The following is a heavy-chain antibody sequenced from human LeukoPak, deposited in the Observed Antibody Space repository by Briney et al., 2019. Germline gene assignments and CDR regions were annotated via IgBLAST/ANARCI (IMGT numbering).Heavy chain of an antibody. J-gene: IGHJ6*02. CDR2: IYDSGST. CDR1: GGSIRSSYYY. CDR3: ARENYYGMEV. V-gene: IGHV4-39*02. Sequence: ASETLSLTCTVSGGSIRSSYYYRGWIRQPPGKGLEWIGSIYDSGSTYYNPSLKSRVTISVDTSKNQFSLKLNSVTAADTAVYYCARENYYGMEVWGQGTTVIVSS.